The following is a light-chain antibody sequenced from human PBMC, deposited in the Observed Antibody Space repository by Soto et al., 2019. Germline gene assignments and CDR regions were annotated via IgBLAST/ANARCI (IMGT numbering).Light chain of an antibody. CDR2: KES. J-gene: IGKJ1*01. V-gene: IGKV1-5*03. CDR3: QQYNSYSWT. CDR1: QSISSW. Sequence: DIPMTQSPSTLSASVGDRVTITCRASQSISSWLAWYQQKPGKAPKLLIYKESSLESGVPSRFSGSGSGTEFTLTISSLQPDVFATYYCQQYNSYSWTFGQGTKVEIK.